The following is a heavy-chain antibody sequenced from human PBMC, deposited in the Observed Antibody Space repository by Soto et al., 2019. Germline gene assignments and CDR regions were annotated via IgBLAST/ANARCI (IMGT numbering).Heavy chain of an antibody. J-gene: IGHJ4*02. CDR2: VIPIFGTA. CDR3: ARYGSGSYYPYTASFDY. CDR1: GGTFSSYA. Sequence: SVKVSGKASGGTFSSYAISWVRQAPGQGLEWMGGVIPIFGTANYAQKFQGRVTITADESTSTAYMELSSLRSEDTAVYYCARYGSGSYYPYTASFDYWGQGTLVTVSS. D-gene: IGHD3-10*01. V-gene: IGHV1-69*13.